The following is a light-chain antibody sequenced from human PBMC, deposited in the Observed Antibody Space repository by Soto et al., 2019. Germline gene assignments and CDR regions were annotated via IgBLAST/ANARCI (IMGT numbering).Light chain of an antibody. CDR3: SSYTSSSSYV. V-gene: IGLV1-40*01. CDR2: GNT. J-gene: IGLJ1*01. Sequence: QSVLTQPPSVSGAPGQRVTISCTGSSSNIGAHYDVHWYQQLPGKAPKLLIYGNTNRPSGVSNRFSGSKSGNTASLTISGLQAEDEADYYCSSYTSSSSYVFGTGTKLTVL. CDR1: SSNIGAHYD.